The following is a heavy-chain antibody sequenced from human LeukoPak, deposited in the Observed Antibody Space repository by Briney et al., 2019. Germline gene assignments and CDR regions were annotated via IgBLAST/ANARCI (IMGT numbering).Heavy chain of an antibody. CDR1: GFTFTDYW. D-gene: IGHD2-21*01. V-gene: IGHV3-7*05. CDR3: ARSYIPFEH. CDR2: IKHDGGEK. Sequence: GGSLRLPCAASGFTFTDYWMSWVRQAPGKGLEWVANIKHDGGEKYYVDSVKVRFTISRDNAKNSLYLQMNSLRAEDTAVYYCARSYIPFEHWGQGTLVTVSS. J-gene: IGHJ4*02.